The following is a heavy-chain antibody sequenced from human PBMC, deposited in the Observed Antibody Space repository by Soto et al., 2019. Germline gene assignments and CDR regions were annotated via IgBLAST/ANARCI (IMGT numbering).Heavy chain of an antibody. CDR2: IIPIIGTA. V-gene: IGHV1-69*05. Sequence: SVKVSCKASGGTFSSYAISWVRQAPGQGLEWMGGIIPIIGTANYAQKFQGRVTITRDTSASTAYMELSSLRSEDTAVYYCARALLWFGELPYFDYWGQGTLVTVSS. D-gene: IGHD3-10*01. CDR1: GGTFSSYA. J-gene: IGHJ4*02. CDR3: ARALLWFGELPYFDY.